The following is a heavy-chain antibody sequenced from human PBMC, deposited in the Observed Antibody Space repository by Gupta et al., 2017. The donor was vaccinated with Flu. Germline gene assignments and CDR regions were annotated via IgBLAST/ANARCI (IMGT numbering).Heavy chain of an antibody. J-gene: IGHJ6*02. Sequence: QVQLVQSGAEVKKPGSSVKVSCKASGGTFSSYAISWVRQAPGQGLEWMGGIIPIFGTANYAQKFQGRVTITADKSTSTAYMELSSLRSEDTAVYYCARKSVAVAGTSYYYGMDVWGQGTTVTVSS. V-gene: IGHV1-69*06. CDR3: ARKSVAVAGTSYYYGMDV. D-gene: IGHD6-19*01. CDR1: GGTFSSYA. CDR2: IIPIFGTA.